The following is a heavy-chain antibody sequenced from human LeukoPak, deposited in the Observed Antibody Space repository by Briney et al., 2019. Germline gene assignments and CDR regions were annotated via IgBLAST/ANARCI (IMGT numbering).Heavy chain of an antibody. D-gene: IGHD1-1*01. Sequence: GGSLRLACAASGFSFGSCWMSWVRQAPGKGLEWVANIKQDGSEKYYVDSVNGRFTISRDNAKNSLYLEMNSLRVEDTAVYYCVSTATFDYWGQGTLVTVSS. V-gene: IGHV3-7*02. CDR3: VSTATFDY. CDR2: IKQDGSEK. CDR1: GFSFGSCW. J-gene: IGHJ4*02.